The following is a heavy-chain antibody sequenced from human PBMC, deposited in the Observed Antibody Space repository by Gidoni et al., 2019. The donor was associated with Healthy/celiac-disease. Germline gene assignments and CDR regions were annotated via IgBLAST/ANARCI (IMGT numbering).Heavy chain of an antibody. CDR1: GFTFSSYC. CDR3: ARDRYCSSTSCYGNWFDP. D-gene: IGHD2-2*01. CDR2: INSDGSST. V-gene: IGHV3-74*01. Sequence: EVQLVESGGGLVQPGGSLSLSCAASGFTFSSYCMHWVRQAPGKGLVWVSRINSDGSSTSYADSVKGRFTISRDNAKNTLYLQMNSLRAEDTAVYYCARDRYCSSTSCYGNWFDPWGQGTLVTVSS. J-gene: IGHJ5*02.